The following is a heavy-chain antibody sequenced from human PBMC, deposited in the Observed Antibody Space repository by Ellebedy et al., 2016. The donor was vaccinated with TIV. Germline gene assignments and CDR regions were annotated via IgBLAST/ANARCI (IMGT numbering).Heavy chain of an antibody. CDR1: GYDFRPYW. CDR2: ISGDGSQR. CDR3: VRDRGQPDAFGL. D-gene: IGHD5-18*01. Sequence: HTGGSLRLSCVGSGYDFRPYWMHWVRQAPGKGLVWVSHISGDGSQRLYADSVKGRFTISRDNAKNTVYLQMNSLRAEDMAVYYCVRDRGQPDAFGLWGQGTMVTVS. V-gene: IGHV3-74*01. J-gene: IGHJ3*01.